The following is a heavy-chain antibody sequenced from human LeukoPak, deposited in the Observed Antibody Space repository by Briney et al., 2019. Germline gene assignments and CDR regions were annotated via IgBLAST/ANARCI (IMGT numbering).Heavy chain of an antibody. V-gene: IGHV1-69*01. CDR1: GGTFSSYA. J-gene: IGHJ4*02. D-gene: IGHD6-13*01. CDR2: IIPIFGTA. CDR3: AKGGSSWSSTIHFDY. Sequence: ASVKVSCKASGGTFSSYAISWVRQAPGQGLEWMGGIIPIFGTANYAQKFQGRVTITADESTSTAYMELSSLGSEDTAVYYCAKGGSSWSSTIHFDYWGQGTLVTVSS.